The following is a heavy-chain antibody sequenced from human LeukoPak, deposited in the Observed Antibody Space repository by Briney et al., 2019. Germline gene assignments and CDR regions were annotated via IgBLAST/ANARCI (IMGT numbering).Heavy chain of an antibody. J-gene: IGHJ4*02. CDR2: INPNSGGT. Sequence: ASVKVSCKASGYTFTDYYMHWVRQAPGQGLEWMGWINPNSGGTNYAQKFQGRVTMTRDTSISTAYMELSRLRSDDTAVYYCARGASSGWWTAYYFDYWGQGTLVTVSS. D-gene: IGHD6-19*01. V-gene: IGHV1-2*02. CDR1: GYTFTDYY. CDR3: ARGASSGWWTAYYFDY.